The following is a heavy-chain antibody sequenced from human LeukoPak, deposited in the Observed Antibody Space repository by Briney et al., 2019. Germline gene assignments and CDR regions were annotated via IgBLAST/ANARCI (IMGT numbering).Heavy chain of an antibody. V-gene: IGHV3-21*01. CDR2: ISSGGTSI. J-gene: IGHJ6*02. CDR1: GVTFSSYT. D-gene: IGHD1-26*01. Sequence: GGSLRLSCAASGVTFSSYTLNWVRQAPGKGLEWVSSISSGGTSIYYADSVKGRFTISRDNAKNSLYLQMNSLRVDDTAVYYCARSKATTGYCGMDVWGQGTTVTVSS. CDR3: ARSKATTGYCGMDV.